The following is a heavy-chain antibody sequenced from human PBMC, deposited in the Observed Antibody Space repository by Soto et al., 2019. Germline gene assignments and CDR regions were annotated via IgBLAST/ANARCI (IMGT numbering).Heavy chain of an antibody. J-gene: IGHJ6*04. CDR3: ANASIRSPLYGMDV. CDR2: ISGTAGIT. V-gene: IGHV3-23*01. Sequence: GGYLRLSCAASRFTFNIYPMTWVRQAPGKGLEWVSAISGTAGITYYADSVKGRFTISRDNSKNTLYLQMNSLRAEDTAVYFCANASIRSPLYGMDVWGKGXTGTVFS. D-gene: IGHD5-12*01. CDR1: RFTFNIYP.